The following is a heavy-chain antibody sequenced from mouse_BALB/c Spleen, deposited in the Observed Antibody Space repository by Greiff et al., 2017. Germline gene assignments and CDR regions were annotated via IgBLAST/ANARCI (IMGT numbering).Heavy chain of an antibody. Sequence: QVQLKQSGPELVRPGASVKLSCKASGYIFITYWMNWVKQRPGQGLEWIGQIFPASGSTNYNEMFEGKATLTVDTSSSTAYMQLSSLTSEDSAVYYCAREGYGNYDAMDYWGQGTSVTVSS. CDR3: AREGYGNYDAMDY. CDR1: GYIFITYW. V-gene: IGHV1S40*01. CDR2: IFPASGST. D-gene: IGHD2-1*01. J-gene: IGHJ4*01.